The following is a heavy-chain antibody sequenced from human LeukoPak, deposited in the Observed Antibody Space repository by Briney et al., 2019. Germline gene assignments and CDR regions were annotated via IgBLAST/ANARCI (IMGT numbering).Heavy chain of an antibody. D-gene: IGHD6-13*01. Sequence: SLRLSCAASGFTFDDYAMHWVRQAPGKGLEWVSGISWNSGSIGYADSVKGRFTISRDNAKNSLYLQMNSLRAEDTALYYCAKDMAQIAAAGFFDYWGQGTLVTVSS. V-gene: IGHV3-9*01. J-gene: IGHJ4*02. CDR2: ISWNSGSI. CDR1: GFTFDDYA. CDR3: AKDMAQIAAAGFFDY.